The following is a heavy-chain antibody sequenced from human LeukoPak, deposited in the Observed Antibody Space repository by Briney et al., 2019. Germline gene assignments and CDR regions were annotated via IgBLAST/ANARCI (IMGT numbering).Heavy chain of an antibody. Sequence: GGSLRLSCAASGFTFSSYAMHWVRQAPGKGLEYVSAISSNGGSTYYANSVKGRFTISRDNSKNTLYLQMGSLRAEDMAVYYCARDSTSGYEYVGFCFDYWGQGTLVTVSS. V-gene: IGHV3-64*01. CDR1: GFTFSSYA. D-gene: IGHD5-12*01. CDR3: ARDSTSGYEYVGFCFDY. CDR2: ISSNGGST. J-gene: IGHJ4*02.